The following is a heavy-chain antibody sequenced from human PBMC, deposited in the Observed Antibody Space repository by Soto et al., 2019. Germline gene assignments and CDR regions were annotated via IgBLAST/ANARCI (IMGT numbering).Heavy chain of an antibody. Sequence: PLETLSVPFANPGDSVSINSAAWNWIRLSPSRGLEWRGRTYYSSQWYNDYAVSVKSRKTIYRDTSKTLITLHLSSENRNDRAVYYCARSIGIAVANYWGQGTLVTVSS. J-gene: IGHJ4*02. D-gene: IGHD6-19*01. CDR1: GDSVSINSAA. CDR3: ARSIGIAVANY. CDR2: TYYSSQWYN. V-gene: IGHV6-1*01.